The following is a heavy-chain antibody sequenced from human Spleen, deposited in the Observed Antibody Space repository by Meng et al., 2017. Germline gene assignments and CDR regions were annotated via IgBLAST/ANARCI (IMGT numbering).Heavy chain of an antibody. J-gene: IGHJ4*02. V-gene: IGHV4-4*02. CDR2: INHSGST. Sequence: QGQLQESGPGLVKPSGTLSLTCVVSGGSISSIDWWSWVRQPPGKGLEWIGEINHSGSTNYNPSLKSRVTISVDTSKNQFSLKLRFVTAADTAVYYCAREGRSHQVGVSVYWGQGNLVTVSS. CDR3: AREGRSHQVGVSVY. CDR1: GGSISSIDW. D-gene: IGHD2-21*01.